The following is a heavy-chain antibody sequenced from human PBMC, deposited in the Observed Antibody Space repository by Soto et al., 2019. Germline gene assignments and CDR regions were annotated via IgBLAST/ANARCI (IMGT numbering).Heavy chain of an antibody. CDR1: GYTLTELS. J-gene: IGHJ5*02. D-gene: IGHD2-15*01. CDR2: FDPEDGET. Sequence: GASVKVSCKVSGYTLTELSMHWVRQAPGKGLEWMGGFDPEDGETIYAQKFQGRVTMTEDTSTDTAYMELSRLRSDDTAVYYCARGSRLGYCSGGSCYSDSSGWFDPWGQGTLVTVSS. CDR3: ARGSRLGYCSGGSCYSDSSGWFDP. V-gene: IGHV1-24*01.